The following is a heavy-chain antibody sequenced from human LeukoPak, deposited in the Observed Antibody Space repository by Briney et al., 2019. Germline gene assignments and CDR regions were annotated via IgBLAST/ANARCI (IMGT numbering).Heavy chain of an antibody. J-gene: IGHJ4*02. CDR2: IIPIFGTA. CDR3: ASSALITGTTGYFDY. V-gene: IGHV1-69*01. D-gene: IGHD1-20*01. CDR1: GGTFSSYA. Sequence: SVKVSCKASGGTFSSYAISWVRQAPGQGLEWMGGIIPIFGTANYAQKFQGKVTITADESTSTAYMELSSLRSEDTAVYYCASSALITGTTGYFDYWGQGTLVTVSS.